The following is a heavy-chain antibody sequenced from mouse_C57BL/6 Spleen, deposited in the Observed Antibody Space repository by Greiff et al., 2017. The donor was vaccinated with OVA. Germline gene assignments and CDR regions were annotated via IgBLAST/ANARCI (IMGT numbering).Heavy chain of an antibody. Sequence: VQLQQPGAELVKPGASVKLSCKASGYTFTSYWMHWVKQRPGRGLEWIGRIDPNSGGTKYNEKFKSKATLTVDKPSSTAYMQLSSLTSEDSAVYYCARHGYSNYVRYAMDYWGQGTSVTVSS. V-gene: IGHV1-72*01. CDR3: ARHGYSNYVRYAMDY. CDR2: IDPNSGGT. D-gene: IGHD2-5*01. J-gene: IGHJ4*01. CDR1: GYTFTSYW.